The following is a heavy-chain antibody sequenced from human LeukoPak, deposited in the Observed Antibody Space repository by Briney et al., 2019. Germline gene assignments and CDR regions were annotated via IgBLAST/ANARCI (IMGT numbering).Heavy chain of an antibody. CDR1: GFTFDDYA. CDR2: ISWNSGSI. Sequence: GGSLRLSCAASGFTFDDYAMPWVRQAPGKGLEWVSGISWNSGSIGYADSVKGRFTISRDNAKNSLYLQMNSLRAEDTALYYCAKVYYYDSSGLGNWGQGTLVTVSS. D-gene: IGHD3-22*01. CDR3: AKVYYYDSSGLGN. V-gene: IGHV3-9*01. J-gene: IGHJ4*02.